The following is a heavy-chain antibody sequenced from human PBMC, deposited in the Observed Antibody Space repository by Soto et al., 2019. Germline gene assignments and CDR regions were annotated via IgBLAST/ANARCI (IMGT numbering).Heavy chain of an antibody. CDR1: GFIFRSYG. D-gene: IGHD6-19*01. Sequence: PGGSLRLSCAASGFIFRSYGMHWVRQAPGKGLEWVAVIWYDGSNTYYADPVKGRFTISRDNSKNTLFLQMNSLRAEGTAVYYCASSAAWGRGTLVTVSS. CDR3: ASSAA. V-gene: IGHV3-33*01. J-gene: IGHJ5*02. CDR2: IWYDGSNT.